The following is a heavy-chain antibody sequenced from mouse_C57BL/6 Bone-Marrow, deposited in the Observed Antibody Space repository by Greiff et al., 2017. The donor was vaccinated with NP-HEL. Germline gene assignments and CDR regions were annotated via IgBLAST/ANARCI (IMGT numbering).Heavy chain of an antibody. J-gene: IGHJ3*01. CDR1: GFSLTSYG. V-gene: IGHV2-6*01. CDR2: IWGVGST. D-gene: IGHD2-3*01. CDR3: ASDPFYDGGFAY. Sequence: VQLQQSGPGLVAPSQSLSITCTVSGFSLTSYGVDWVRQSPGKGLEWLGVIWGVGSTNYNSALKSRLSISKDNSKSQVFLKMNSLQTDDTAMYYCASDPFYDGGFAYWGQGTLVTVSA.